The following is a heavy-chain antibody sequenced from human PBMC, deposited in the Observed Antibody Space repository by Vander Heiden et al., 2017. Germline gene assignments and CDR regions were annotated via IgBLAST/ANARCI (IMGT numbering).Heavy chain of an antibody. V-gene: IGHV4-34*01. CDR1: GGSFSGYY. CDR3: ARGRYYYGSGSYLYYFDY. Sequence: QVQLQQWGAGLLKPSETLSLPCAVYGGSFSGYYWSWIRQPPGKGLEWIGEINHSGSTNYNPSLKSRVTISVDTSKNQFSLKLSSVTAADTAVYYCARGRYYYGSGSYLYYFDYWGQGTLVTVSS. J-gene: IGHJ4*02. CDR2: INHSGST. D-gene: IGHD3-10*01.